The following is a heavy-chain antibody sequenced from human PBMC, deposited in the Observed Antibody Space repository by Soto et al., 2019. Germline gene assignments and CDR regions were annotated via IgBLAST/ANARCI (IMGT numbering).Heavy chain of an antibody. CDR3: ANGVARYSSGCYFDY. CDR1: GFTFSSYG. D-gene: IGHD6-19*01. CDR2: ISYDGSNK. J-gene: IGHJ4*02. V-gene: IGHV3-30*18. Sequence: ESGGGVVQPGRSLRLSCAASGFTFSSYGMHWVRQATGKGLEWVAVISYDGSNKYYADSVKGRFTISRDNSKNTLYLQMNSLRAEDTAVYYCANGVARYSSGCYFDYWGQGTLVTV.